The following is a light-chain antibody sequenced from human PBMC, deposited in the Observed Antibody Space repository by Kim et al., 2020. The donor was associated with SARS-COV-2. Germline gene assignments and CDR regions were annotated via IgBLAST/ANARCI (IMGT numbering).Light chain of an antibody. Sequence: QSVLTQPPSASGTPGQRVTISCSGTSSNIGSNTVNWYHQLQGPAPILLFYSDNQRPSGVPDGFSDSTSGTSASLVISGLQCEDEADYYCATWDDGLDGWVFGGGTQLTVL. J-gene: IGLJ3*02. CDR2: SDN. CDR1: SSNIGSNT. CDR3: ATWDDGLDGWV. V-gene: IGLV1-44*01.